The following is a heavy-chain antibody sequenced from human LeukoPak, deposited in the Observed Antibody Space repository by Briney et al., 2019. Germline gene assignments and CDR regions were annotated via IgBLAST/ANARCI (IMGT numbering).Heavy chain of an antibody. J-gene: IGHJ4*02. V-gene: IGHV3-66*01. CDR2: IYSGGAT. CDR1: GFTVSINY. CDR3: ARDPPAVAANTYG. D-gene: IGHD6-6*01. Sequence: GGSLRLSCAASGFTVSINYMRWVRQAPGKGLEWVSLIYSGGATFYADAVKGRFTISRDGSKNTLYLQMNSLRAKDTAVYYCARDPPAVAANTYGWGQGTLVTVSS.